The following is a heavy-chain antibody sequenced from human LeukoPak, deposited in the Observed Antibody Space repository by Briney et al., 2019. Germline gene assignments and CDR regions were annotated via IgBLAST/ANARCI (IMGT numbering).Heavy chain of an antibody. Sequence: SETLSLTCTVSGYSISSGYYWGWIRQPPGKGLEWIGSIYHSGSTYYNPSLKSRVTISVDTSKNQFSLKLSSVIAADTAVYYCARDSGGDYGNDAFDIWGQGTMVTVSS. CDR2: IYHSGST. J-gene: IGHJ3*02. CDR3: ARDSGGDYGNDAFDI. CDR1: GYSISSGYY. D-gene: IGHD4-17*01. V-gene: IGHV4-38-2*02.